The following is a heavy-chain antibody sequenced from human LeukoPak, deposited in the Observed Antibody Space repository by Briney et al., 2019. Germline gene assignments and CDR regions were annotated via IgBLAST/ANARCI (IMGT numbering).Heavy chain of an antibody. CDR2: ISSSSSTI. V-gene: IGHV3-48*01. CDR3: ARDAYGMDV. Sequence: GGSLRLSCAASGFTFSSYSMNWVRQAPGKGLEWVSYISSSSSTIYYADSVKGRFTISRDNAQNTLYLQMNSLRPEDTAAYYCARDAYGMDVWGQGTTVTVSS. CDR1: GFTFSSYS. J-gene: IGHJ6*02.